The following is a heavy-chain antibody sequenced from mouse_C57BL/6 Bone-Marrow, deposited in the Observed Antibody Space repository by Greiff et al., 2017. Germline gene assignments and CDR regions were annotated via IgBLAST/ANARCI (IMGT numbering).Heavy chain of an antibody. CDR2: IDPSDSYT. V-gene: IGHV1-59*01. Sequence: VKLQQPGAELVRPGTSVKLSCKASGYTFTSYWMHWVKQRPGQGLEWIGVIDPSDSYTNYNQKFKGKATLTVDTSSSTAYMQLSSLTSEDSAVYYCAREGLDRFAYWGQGTLVTVSA. CDR1: GYTFTSYW. D-gene: IGHD2-4*01. CDR3: AREGLDRFAY. J-gene: IGHJ3*01.